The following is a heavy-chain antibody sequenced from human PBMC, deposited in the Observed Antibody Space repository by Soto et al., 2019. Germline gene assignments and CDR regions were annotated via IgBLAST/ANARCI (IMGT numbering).Heavy chain of an antibody. J-gene: IGHJ6*03. CDR2: IYYSGST. D-gene: IGHD3-10*01. V-gene: IGHV4-31*03. Sequence: SETLSLTCTVSGGSISSGGYYWSWIRQHPGKGLEWIGYIYYSGSTYYNPSLKSRVTISVDTSKNQFSLKLSSVTAADTAVYYCARGDTMVRGVINPQYYYYYYMDVWGQGTTVTVSS. CDR1: GGSISSGGYY. CDR3: ARGDTMVRGVINPQYYYYYYMDV.